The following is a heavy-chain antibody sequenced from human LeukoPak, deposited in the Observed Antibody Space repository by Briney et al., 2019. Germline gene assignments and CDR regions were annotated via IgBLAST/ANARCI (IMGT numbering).Heavy chain of an antibody. J-gene: IGHJ5*02. D-gene: IGHD6-19*01. CDR1: GFTFSSYE. CDR3: VRDSSGWYHWFDP. V-gene: IGHV3-48*03. CDR2: ISSSGSTI. Sequence: GGSLRLSCAASGFTFSSYEMNWVRQAPGKGLEWVSYISSSGSTIYYADSVKGRFTISRDNAKNSLYLQMNSLRAEDTAVYYCVRDSSGWYHWFDPWGQGTLVTVSS.